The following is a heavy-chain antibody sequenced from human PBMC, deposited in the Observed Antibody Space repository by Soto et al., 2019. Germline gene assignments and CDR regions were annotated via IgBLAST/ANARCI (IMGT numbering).Heavy chain of an antibody. CDR1: GGSFSGYY. Sequence: PSETLSLTCAVYGGSFSGYYWSWIRQPPGKGLEWIGEINHSGSTNYNPSLKSRVTISVDTSKNQFSLKLSSVTAADTAVYYCARGRKYYYDSNGYSTGYYFDYWGQGTLVTVSS. D-gene: IGHD3-22*01. CDR3: ARGRKYYYDSNGYSTGYYFDY. J-gene: IGHJ4*02. CDR2: INHSGST. V-gene: IGHV4-34*01.